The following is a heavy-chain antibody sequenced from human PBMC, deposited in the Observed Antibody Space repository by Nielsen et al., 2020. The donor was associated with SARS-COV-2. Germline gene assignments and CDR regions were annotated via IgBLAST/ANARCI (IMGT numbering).Heavy chain of an antibody. V-gene: IGHV1-18*01. J-gene: IGHJ4*02. CDR2: MSACNGNP. Sequence: ASVKVSCKASGCTFTSYGISWVRQAPAQGREWMGWMSACNGNPNYAQKLQGRVTMTTDASTSTAYMALRSLRSDDTAVYYCPRDASGMELLKDYFDYWGQGTLVTVSS. CDR1: GCTFTSYG. D-gene: IGHD1-26*01. CDR3: PRDASGMELLKDYFDY.